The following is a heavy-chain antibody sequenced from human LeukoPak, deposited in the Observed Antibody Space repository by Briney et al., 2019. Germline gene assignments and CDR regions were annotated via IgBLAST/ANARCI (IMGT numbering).Heavy chain of an antibody. Sequence: GGSLRLSCAASGFTFSTCSMKWVRQAPGKALEWVSSISGSSYHIYYADSVKGRFTISRDNANNLLYLQMNSLRAEDTALYFCARSVPDYTRFDYWGQGALVTVSS. CDR1: GFTFSTCS. CDR2: ISGSSYHI. CDR3: ARSVPDYTRFDY. J-gene: IGHJ4*02. V-gene: IGHV3-21*04. D-gene: IGHD4-11*01.